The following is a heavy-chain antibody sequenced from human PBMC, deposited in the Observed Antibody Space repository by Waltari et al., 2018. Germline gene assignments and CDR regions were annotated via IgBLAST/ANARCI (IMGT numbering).Heavy chain of an antibody. V-gene: IGHV3-53*01. J-gene: IGHJ4*02. Sequence: EVQLVESGGGLIQPGGSLRLSCAASGFTVSSTYMSWVRQAPGKGLEWVSVIYSGGSTYYAGSVEGRFTISRDNSKNTLHLQMNSLRVEDTAVYYCASLPSGDYWGQGTLVTVSS. CDR3: ASLPSGDY. CDR1: GFTVSSTY. CDR2: IYSGGST.